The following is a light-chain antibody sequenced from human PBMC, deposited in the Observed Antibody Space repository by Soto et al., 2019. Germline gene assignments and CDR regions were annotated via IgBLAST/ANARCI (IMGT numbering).Light chain of an antibody. V-gene: IGKV3-11*01. CDR2: DTS. CDR1: QGVGEY. Sequence: EIVLTQSPATLYLSPRERATLSCRASQGVGEYLAWYQHKPGQAPRLLICDTSNRAAGTPGRFRGSGSGTDFTLTISSLEPEDFAVYYCQQRSTWPLLSFGGGTRVEI. J-gene: IGKJ4*01. CDR3: QQRSTWPLLS.